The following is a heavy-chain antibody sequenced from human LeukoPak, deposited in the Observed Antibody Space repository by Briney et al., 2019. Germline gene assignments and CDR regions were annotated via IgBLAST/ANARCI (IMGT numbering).Heavy chain of an antibody. D-gene: IGHD5-12*01. CDR1: GGTFSRYA. V-gene: IGHV1-69*05. Sequence: ASVKVSCKASGGTFSRYAISWVRQAPGQGLEWMGGINPIFGTANYAQKFQGRVTMTRDMATSTDYMEVSSLRSEDTAVYYCARDNSVGDSAWWFDPWGQGTLVTVSS. CDR3: ARDNSVGDSAWWFDP. J-gene: IGHJ5*02. CDR2: INPIFGTA.